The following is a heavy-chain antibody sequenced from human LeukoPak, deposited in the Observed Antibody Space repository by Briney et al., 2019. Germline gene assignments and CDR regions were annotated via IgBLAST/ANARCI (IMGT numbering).Heavy chain of an antibody. V-gene: IGHV3-53*01. J-gene: IGHJ3*02. Sequence: GGSLRLSCVASGFTFSSYGMHWVRQAPGKGLEWVSVIYSSGSTYYADSVKGRFTISRDNSKNTLYLQMNSLRAEDTAVYYCARGHDAFDIWGQGTMVTVSS. CDR2: IYSSGST. CDR3: ARGHDAFDI. CDR1: GFTFSSYG.